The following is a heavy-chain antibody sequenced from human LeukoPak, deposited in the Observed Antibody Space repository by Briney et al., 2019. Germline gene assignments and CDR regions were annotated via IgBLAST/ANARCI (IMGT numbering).Heavy chain of an antibody. CDR2: IYYSGST. D-gene: IGHD2-2*01. CDR1: GGSISSSSYY. CDR3: ASYSTICSSTSCYAFDY. Sequence: SETLSLTCTVSGGSISSSSYYWGWIRQPPGKGLEWIGSIYYSGSTYYNPSLKSRVTISVDTSKNQISLKLSSVTAADTAVYYCASYSTICSSTSCYAFDYWGQGTLVTVSS. J-gene: IGHJ4*02. V-gene: IGHV4-39*07.